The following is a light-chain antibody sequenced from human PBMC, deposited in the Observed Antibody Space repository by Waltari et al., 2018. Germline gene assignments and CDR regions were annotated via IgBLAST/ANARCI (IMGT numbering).Light chain of an antibody. V-gene: IGLV1-47*01. J-gene: IGLJ3*02. CDR1: SSNIGPYY. CDR3: ATWDDSLTAWV. CDR2: RNN. Sequence: QSVLTQPPSASGTPGQRVTISCSGSSSNIGPYYVYWYQQLPGTAPKLLINRNNQWPPGVPDRFAGSKSGPSASLAISGLRSEDEADYYCATWDDSLTAWVFGGGTKLTVL.